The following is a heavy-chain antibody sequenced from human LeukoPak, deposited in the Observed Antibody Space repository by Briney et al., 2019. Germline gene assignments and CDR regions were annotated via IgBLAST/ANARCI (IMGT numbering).Heavy chain of an antibody. CDR1: GYTFTGYY. CDR3: ARMHGSGTYNWDAFDI. D-gene: IGHD1-26*01. Sequence: ASVKVSCKASGYTFTGYYMHWVRQAPGQGLEWMGWINPNSGDTNSAQKFQGRVTMTGDTSISTAYMELYKLRSDDTAVYYCARMHGSGTYNWDAFDIWGQGTMVTVSS. J-gene: IGHJ3*02. V-gene: IGHV1-2*02. CDR2: INPNSGDT.